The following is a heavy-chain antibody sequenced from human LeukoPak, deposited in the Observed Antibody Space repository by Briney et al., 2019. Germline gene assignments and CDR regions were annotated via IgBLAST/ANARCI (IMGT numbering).Heavy chain of an antibody. CDR1: GFTFSRYA. CDR3: AKGVAGATYYGTDV. J-gene: IGHJ6*02. D-gene: IGHD2-15*01. Sequence: GGSLRLSCAASGFTFSRYAMSWVRQAPGRGLQWVSLISGSADNTYYTDSVKGRFTISRDNSKNTLYLQMDSLRADDTAVYHCAKGVAGATYYGTDVWGQGTTVIVSS. CDR2: ISGSADNT. V-gene: IGHV3-23*01.